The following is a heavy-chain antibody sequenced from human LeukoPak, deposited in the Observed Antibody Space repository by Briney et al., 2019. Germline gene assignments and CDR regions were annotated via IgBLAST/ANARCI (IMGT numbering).Heavy chain of an antibody. Sequence: GGSLRLSCAASGLTLSDYYMSWIRQAPGKGLECVSYISSSSSTIYYADSVKGRFTISRDNAKNSLYLQMNSLRAEDTAVYYCARGGNSGSLDYWGQGTLVTVSS. CDR1: GLTLSDYY. D-gene: IGHD3-22*01. CDR3: ARGGNSGSLDY. J-gene: IGHJ4*02. V-gene: IGHV3-11*04. CDR2: ISSSSSTI.